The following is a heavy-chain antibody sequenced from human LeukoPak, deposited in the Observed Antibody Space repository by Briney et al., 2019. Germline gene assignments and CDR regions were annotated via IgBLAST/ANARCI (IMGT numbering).Heavy chain of an antibody. CDR1: GFAFGVHA. CDR3: AKDWTPHNRVYDCLDS. CDR2: IGSGADL. Sequence: GRSLRLSCAASGFAFGVHAMSWVRQAPGKGPEWVATIGSGADLFYAESVKGRFTISRDDPRNTLWLQMNSLRAEDTALYYCAKDWTPHNRVYDCLDSWGQGTQVTVSS. D-gene: IGHD3-16*01. V-gene: IGHV3-23*01. J-gene: IGHJ4*02.